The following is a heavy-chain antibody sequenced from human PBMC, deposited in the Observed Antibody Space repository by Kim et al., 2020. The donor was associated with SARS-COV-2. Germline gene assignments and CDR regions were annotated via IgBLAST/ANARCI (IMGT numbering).Heavy chain of an antibody. J-gene: IGHJ5*02. CDR3: ARGGGVYYDFWKTVDP. Sequence: ASVKVSCKASGYTFTGYYMHWVRQAPGQGLEWTGWTNPNSGDTNYAQKFQGRVTMTRDTSISTAYMELSRLRSDDTAVYYCARGGGVYYDFWKTVDPWGQGTLVTVSS. CDR2: TNPNSGDT. D-gene: IGHD3-3*01. V-gene: IGHV1-2*02. CDR1: GYTFTGYY.